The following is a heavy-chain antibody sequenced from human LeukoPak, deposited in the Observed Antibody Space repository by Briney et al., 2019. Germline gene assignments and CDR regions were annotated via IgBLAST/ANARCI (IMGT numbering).Heavy chain of an antibody. Sequence: SETLSLTCTVSGGSISSYYWSWIRQPPGKGLEWIGDIYYSGSTNYNPSLKSRVTISVDTSKNQFSLKLSYVTAADTAVYYCARGPRYSSSYPPLDYWGQGTLVTVSS. V-gene: IGHV4-59*12. J-gene: IGHJ4*02. CDR2: IYYSGST. D-gene: IGHD6-13*01. CDR3: ARGPRYSSSYPPLDY. CDR1: GGSISSYY.